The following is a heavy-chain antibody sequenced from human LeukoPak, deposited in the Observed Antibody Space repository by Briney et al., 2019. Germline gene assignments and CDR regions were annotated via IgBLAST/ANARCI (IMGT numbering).Heavy chain of an antibody. Sequence: SGPTLVNPTQTLTLTCTFSGFSLNTRGVGVGWIRQPPGRALEWLALIYWDDDRRHSPSLKGRLTITKDTSKNQVVLTMTNMDPVDTATYYCAHRKNYYDSSVFDYWGQGTLVTVSS. CDR2: IYWDDDR. CDR1: GFSLNTRGVG. D-gene: IGHD3-22*01. V-gene: IGHV2-5*02. CDR3: AHRKNYYDSSVFDY. J-gene: IGHJ4*02.